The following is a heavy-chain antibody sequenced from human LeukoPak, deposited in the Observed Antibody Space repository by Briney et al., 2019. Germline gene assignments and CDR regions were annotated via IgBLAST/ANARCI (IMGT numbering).Heavy chain of an antibody. CDR1: GYTFTSYG. D-gene: IGHD3-22*01. V-gene: IGHV1-18*01. CDR2: ISAHNGYT. J-gene: IGHJ4*02. CDR3: ARGFPSRRNYDSSGYYSYYFDY. Sequence: GASVKVSCKASGYTFTSYGISWVRQAPGQGLEWMGWISAHNGYTKYAQKVQGRVSLTTDTFTSTAYMEVRSLRSDDTAVCYCARGFPSRRNYDSSGYYSYYFDYWGQGTLVTVSS.